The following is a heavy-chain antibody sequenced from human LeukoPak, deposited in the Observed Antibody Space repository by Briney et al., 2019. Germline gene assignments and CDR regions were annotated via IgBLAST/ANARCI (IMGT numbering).Heavy chain of an antibody. Sequence: SGGSLRLSCTASGFPFGDSAVHWVRQAPGKGLEWVAVISYDGSNKYYADSVKGRFTISRDNSKNTLYLQMNSLRAEDTAVYYCARDSDYYYGSGSQLTPWGQGTLVTVSS. CDR2: ISYDGSNK. J-gene: IGHJ5*02. CDR1: GFPFGDSA. V-gene: IGHV3-30-3*01. CDR3: ARDSDYYYGSGSQLTP. D-gene: IGHD3-10*01.